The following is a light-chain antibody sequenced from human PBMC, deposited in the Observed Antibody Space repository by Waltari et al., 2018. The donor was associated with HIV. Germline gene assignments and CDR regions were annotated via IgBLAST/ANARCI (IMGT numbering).Light chain of an antibody. CDR3: QVWDASSDHLVI. Sequence: VLTQPASVSVAPGQTARIRGEGNNIGDKTVHWYQQKPGQAPFLVVYDDSDRPSGIPERFSGSNSWNTATLTISRVEAGDEADYYCQVWDASSDHLVIFGGGTKLTVL. CDR1: NIGDKT. J-gene: IGLJ2*01. CDR2: DDS. V-gene: IGLV3-21*02.